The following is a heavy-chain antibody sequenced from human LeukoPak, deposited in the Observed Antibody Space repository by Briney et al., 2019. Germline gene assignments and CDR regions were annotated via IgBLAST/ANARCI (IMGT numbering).Heavy chain of an antibody. J-gene: IGHJ4*02. D-gene: IGHD6-13*01. CDR1: GGSIGTYY. V-gene: IGHV4-4*07. CDR3: ARDHGTSWYQYFDS. Sequence: SETLSLTCTVSGGSIGTYYWSWIRQPAGKGLEWIGRIYTTGSANYNPSLKSRVTMSLDTSKNQFSLKLSSVTAADTAVYYCARDHGTSWYQYFDSWGQGIRVTVSS. CDR2: IYTTGSA.